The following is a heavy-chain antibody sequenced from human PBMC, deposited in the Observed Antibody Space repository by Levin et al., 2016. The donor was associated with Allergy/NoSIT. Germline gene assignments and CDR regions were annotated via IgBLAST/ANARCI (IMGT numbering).Heavy chain of an antibody. CDR3: ARSRWPEDY. Sequence: LRLSCAASGFTFDDYAMHWVRQPPGKGLEWVSGISWNSGRIGYVDSVKGRFTISRDNAKNSVYLQMNSLRAEDTAVYYCARSRWPEDYWGQGTLVTVSS. CDR2: ISWNSGRI. CDR1: GFTFDDYA. D-gene: IGHD4-23*01. V-gene: IGHV3-9*01. J-gene: IGHJ4*02.